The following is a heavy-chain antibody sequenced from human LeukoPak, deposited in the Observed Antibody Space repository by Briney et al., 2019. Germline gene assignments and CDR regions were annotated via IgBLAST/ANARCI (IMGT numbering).Heavy chain of an antibody. D-gene: IGHD3-22*01. V-gene: IGHV3-48*04. Sequence: GGPLRFSCGPSGLISSTYKLTWFRKVPGKGWSGAYSSSSSRGSTYYADSVKGRFTISRDNAKNSLYLQMNSLRAEDTAVYYCARDAIDSSGFDFDYWGQGTLVTVSS. CDR3: ARDAIDSSGFDFDY. CDR1: GLISSTYK. J-gene: IGHJ4*02. CDR2: SSSSRGST.